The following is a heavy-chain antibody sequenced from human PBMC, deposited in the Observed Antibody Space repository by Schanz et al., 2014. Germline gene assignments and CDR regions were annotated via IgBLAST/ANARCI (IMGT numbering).Heavy chain of an antibody. Sequence: QVQLVQSGPEVMKPGSSVKVSCQAFGDTFSKYNIMWVRQVPGQGLEWLGRIMPLRGIGNNAWKFQDRLTITADKSMNITYMELSSLGTEDTTVYYCTRRRRADPNGFDVWGQGTTVTVSS. V-gene: IGHV1-69*02. CDR3: TRRRRADPNGFDV. J-gene: IGHJ6*02. CDR2: IMPLRGIG. D-gene: IGHD6-19*01. CDR1: GDTFSKYN.